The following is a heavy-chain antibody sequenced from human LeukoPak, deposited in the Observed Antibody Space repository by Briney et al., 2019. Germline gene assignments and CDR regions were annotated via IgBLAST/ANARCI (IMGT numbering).Heavy chain of an antibody. CDR2: ISSSGSTI. Sequence: GGSLRLSCAASGFTFSSYEMNWDRQAPGKGLEWVSYISSSGSTIYYADSVKGRFTISRDNAKNSLYLQMNSLRAEDTAVYYCAREGGYSYGYYYYYGMDVWGKGTTVTVSS. J-gene: IGHJ6*04. D-gene: IGHD5-18*01. CDR1: GFTFSSYE. CDR3: AREGGYSYGYYYYYGMDV. V-gene: IGHV3-48*03.